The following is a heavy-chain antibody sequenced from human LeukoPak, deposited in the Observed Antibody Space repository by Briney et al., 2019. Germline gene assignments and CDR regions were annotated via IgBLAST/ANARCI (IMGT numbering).Heavy chain of an antibody. CDR2: ITSSSSTI. J-gene: IGHJ6*03. V-gene: IGHV3-48*01. CDR1: GFTFSSYA. Sequence: GGSLRLSCAASGFTFSSYAMSWVRQAPGKGLEWVSYITSSSSTIYYADSVKGRFTISRDSAKNSLYLQMSSLRAEDTAVYYCLVLYMDVWGKGTTVTVSS. CDR3: LVLYMDV.